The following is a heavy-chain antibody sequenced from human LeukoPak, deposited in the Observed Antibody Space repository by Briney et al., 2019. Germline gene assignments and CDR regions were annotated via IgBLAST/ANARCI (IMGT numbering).Heavy chain of an antibody. D-gene: IGHD6-13*01. CDR1: GYSISSGYY. Sequence: SETLSLTCTVSGYSISSGYYWGWIRQPAGKGLEWIGRIYTSGSTNYNPSLKSRVTISVDTSKNQFSLKLSSLTAADTAVYYCARDRAAAITPGYYYMDVWGKGTTVTVSS. CDR3: ARDRAAAITPGYYYMDV. J-gene: IGHJ6*03. V-gene: IGHV4-38-2*02. CDR2: IYTSGST.